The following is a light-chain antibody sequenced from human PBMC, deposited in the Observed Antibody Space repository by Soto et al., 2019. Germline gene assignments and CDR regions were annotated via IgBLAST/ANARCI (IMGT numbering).Light chain of an antibody. CDR1: SSDVGGYNY. CDR2: EVS. Sequence: QSALTQPASVSGSPGQSITISCTGTSSDVGGYNYVSWYQQHSGKAPKLMIYEVSNRPSGVSNRFSGSKSGNTASLTISGLQAEDEAEYYCSSYTSSSPHVVFGGGTKLTVL. J-gene: IGLJ2*01. CDR3: SSYTSSSPHVV. V-gene: IGLV2-14*01.